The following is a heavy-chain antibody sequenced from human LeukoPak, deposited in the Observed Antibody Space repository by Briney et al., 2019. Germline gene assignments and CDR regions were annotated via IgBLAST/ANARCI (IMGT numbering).Heavy chain of an antibody. Sequence: SETLSLTCTVSGGSLSPYYWSWIRQSPGKGLEWIGEINHSGSTNYNPSLKSRVTISVDTSKNQFSLKLSSVTAADTAVYYCARGPLCYYDSSGYCYYYYYMDVWGKGTTVTVSS. CDR3: ARGPLCYYDSSGYCYYYYYMDV. D-gene: IGHD3-22*01. J-gene: IGHJ6*03. CDR1: GGSLSPYY. V-gene: IGHV4-34*01. CDR2: INHSGST.